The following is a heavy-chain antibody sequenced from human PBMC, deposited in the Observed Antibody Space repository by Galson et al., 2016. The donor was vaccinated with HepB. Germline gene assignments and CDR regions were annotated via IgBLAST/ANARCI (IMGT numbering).Heavy chain of an antibody. D-gene: IGHD1-7*01. V-gene: IGHV3-7*01. CDR2: LNQDGSLK. J-gene: IGHJ3*01. Sequence: SLRLSCAASGLTFSTYWMNWVRQAPGKGLEWVANLNQDGSLKYYADSVRGRFTISRDNAKESVYLQMNSRRAEDTAVYYCAKWNFAADLWGQGTVVTVSS. CDR3: AKWNFAADL. CDR1: GLTFSTYW.